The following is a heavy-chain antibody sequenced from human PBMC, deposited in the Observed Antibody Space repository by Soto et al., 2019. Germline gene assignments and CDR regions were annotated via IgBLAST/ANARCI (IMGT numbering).Heavy chain of an antibody. CDR1: GFTFTKYA. J-gene: IGHJ5*01. D-gene: IGHD3-16*01. Sequence: EVQLLESGGGLIQPGGSLRLSCAASGFTFTKYAMNWVRQVPGKGLEWVAGINGNADNTNYEDSVKGWFTMSRDKSKNKSYLQMNGVTSEDTAVYYCSKGDGGDSWGQGTMVTVSS. CDR3: SKGDGGDS. CDR2: INGNADNT. V-gene: IGHV3-23*01.